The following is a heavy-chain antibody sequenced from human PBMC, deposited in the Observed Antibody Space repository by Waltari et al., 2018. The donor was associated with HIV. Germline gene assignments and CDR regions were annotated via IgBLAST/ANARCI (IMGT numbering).Heavy chain of an antibody. Sequence: EVQLVESGGGLVKPGGSLRRSCAASGFTFSSFSMSWIRQAPGRGVEWVASIASSNTYMHYADSGRGRVTTSRDNGKNALYLQMNSLRAEDTALYYGARFDGGNSEVYHWGQGTLVTVSS. J-gene: IGHJ4*02. CDR2: IASSNTYM. CDR3: ARFDGGNSEVYH. V-gene: IGHV3-21*01. CDR1: GFTFSSFS. D-gene: IGHD2-21*01.